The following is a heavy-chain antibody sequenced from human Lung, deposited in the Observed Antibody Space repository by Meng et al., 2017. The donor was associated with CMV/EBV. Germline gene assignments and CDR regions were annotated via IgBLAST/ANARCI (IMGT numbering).Heavy chain of an antibody. D-gene: IGHD1-1*01. J-gene: IGHJ4*02. Sequence: ALGPGLVRPSETLSLTCPGSGGSISSSTYYWAWIRQPPGKGLEWIGSLYDSGSTYYHPSLKSRVTISVDTSKTYFSLKLRSVTAADTAVYYCARDLEYWGQGTLVTVSS. CDR2: LYDSGST. V-gene: IGHV4-39*07. CDR3: ARDLEY. CDR1: GGSISSSTYY.